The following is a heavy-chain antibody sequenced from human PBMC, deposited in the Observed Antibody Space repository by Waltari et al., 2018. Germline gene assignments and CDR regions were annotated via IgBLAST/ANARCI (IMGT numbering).Heavy chain of an antibody. J-gene: IGHJ6*02. CDR1: GGPSSSEA. Sequence: QVQLVQSGAEVKRPGSAVKVSCKASGGPSSSEAIGWVRQAPGQGLEWMGGVIPIFGTANYAQKFQGRVTITADESTSTAYMELSSLRSEDTAVYYCARFTKIYGMDVWGQGTTVTVSS. CDR3: ARFTKIYGMDV. D-gene: IGHD3-22*01. CDR2: VIPIFGTA. V-gene: IGHV1-69*01.